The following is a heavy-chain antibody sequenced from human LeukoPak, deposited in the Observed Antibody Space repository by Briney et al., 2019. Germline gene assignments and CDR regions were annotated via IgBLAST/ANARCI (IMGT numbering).Heavy chain of an antibody. V-gene: IGHV1-2*02. J-gene: IGHJ4*02. Sequence: ASVKVSCKASGYTFTGYYMHWVRQAPGQGLEWMGWINPNSGGTNYAQKFQGRVTMTRDTSISTAYMELSRLRSDGTAVYYCARVSSSWYGALDYWGQGTLVTVSS. D-gene: IGHD6-13*01. CDR2: INPNSGGT. CDR3: ARVSSSWYGALDY. CDR1: GYTFTGYY.